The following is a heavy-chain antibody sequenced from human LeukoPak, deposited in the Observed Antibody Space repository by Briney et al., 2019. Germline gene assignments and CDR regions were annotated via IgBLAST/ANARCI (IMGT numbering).Heavy chain of an antibody. V-gene: IGHV4-31*03. CDR2: IYYSGST. CDR3: ASTSRQDYVWGSYRPTPPYCFDY. D-gene: IGHD3-16*02. CDR1: GGSISSGGYY. Sequence: KPSETLSLTCTVSGGSISSGGYYWSWIRQHPGKGLEWIGYIYYSGSTYYNPSLKSRVTISVDTSKNQFSLKLSSVTAADTAVYYCASTSRQDYVWGSYRPTPPYCFDYWGQGTLVTVSS. J-gene: IGHJ4*02.